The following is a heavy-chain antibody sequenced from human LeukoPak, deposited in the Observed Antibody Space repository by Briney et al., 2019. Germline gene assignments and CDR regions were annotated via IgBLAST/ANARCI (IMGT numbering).Heavy chain of an antibody. CDR1: GGSISSSSYY. CDR3: ARGRGYWTPAHSSGRVGRNWFDP. V-gene: IGHV4-39*01. Sequence: SETLSLTCTVSGGSISSSSYYWGWIRQPPGKGLEWIGSIYYSGSTYYNPSLKSRVTISVDTSKNQFSLKLSSVTAADTAVYYCARGRGYWTPAHSSGRVGRNWFDPWGQGTLVTVSS. J-gene: IGHJ5*02. CDR2: IYYSGST. D-gene: IGHD2-15*01.